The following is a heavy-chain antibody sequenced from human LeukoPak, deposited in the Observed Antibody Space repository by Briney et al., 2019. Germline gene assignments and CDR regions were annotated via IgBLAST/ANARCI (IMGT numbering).Heavy chain of an antibody. CDR1: GYSFTSYY. CDR3: ARMHSDYYDSSGYPEYFQH. D-gene: IGHD3-22*01. CDR2: INPSAGSA. Sequence: ASVKVSCKASGYSFTSYYMHWVRQAPGQGLEWMGIINPSAGSASYAQKFQGRVTVTRDTSTSTVYMELSSLRSEDTAVYYCARMHSDYYDSSGYPEYFQHWGQGTLVTVSS. J-gene: IGHJ1*01. V-gene: IGHV1-46*01.